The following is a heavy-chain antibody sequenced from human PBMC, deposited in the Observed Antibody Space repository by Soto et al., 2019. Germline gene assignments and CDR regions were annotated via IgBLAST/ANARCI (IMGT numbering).Heavy chain of an antibody. V-gene: IGHV3-30-3*01. CDR1: GFTFSSYA. Sequence: QVQLVESGGGVVQPGRSLRLSCVASGFTFSSYAMHWVRQAPGKGLEWVAVISYDGSNKYYADSVKGRFTISRDNSKNTLYLQMNSLRAEDTAVYYCARAPPAFDIWGQGTMVTVSS. CDR2: ISYDGSNK. J-gene: IGHJ3*02. CDR3: ARAPPAFDI.